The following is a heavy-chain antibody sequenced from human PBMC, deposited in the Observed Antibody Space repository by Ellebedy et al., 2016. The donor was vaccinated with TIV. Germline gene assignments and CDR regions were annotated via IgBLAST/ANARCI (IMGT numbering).Heavy chain of an antibody. CDR2: VWYDGNYK. Sequence: GESLKISCVASGFTFMSYGMHWVRQAPGRGLEWVAVVWYDGNYKRIADSVKGRFSISRDNSRNTVFLQMNSLRAEDSGVYYCAREMVAPGPDDVYYGMDVWGQGTTVTVSS. CDR3: AREMVAPGPDDVYYGMDV. CDR1: GFTFMSYG. J-gene: IGHJ6*02. V-gene: IGHV3-33*08. D-gene: IGHD2-15*01.